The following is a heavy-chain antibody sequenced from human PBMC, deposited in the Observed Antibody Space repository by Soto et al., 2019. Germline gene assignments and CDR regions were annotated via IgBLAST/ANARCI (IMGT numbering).Heavy chain of an antibody. J-gene: IGHJ4*02. CDR3: ARGDCSGGSCYSPFDY. V-gene: IGHV1-18*01. CDR1: GYTFTSSG. CDR2: ISAYNGNT. Sequence: ASVKVSCKASGYTFTSSGISWVRQAPGQGLEWMGWISAYNGNTNYAQKLQGRVTMTTDTSTSTAYMELRSLRSDDTAVYYCARGDCSGGSCYSPFDYWGQGTLVTVSS. D-gene: IGHD2-15*01.